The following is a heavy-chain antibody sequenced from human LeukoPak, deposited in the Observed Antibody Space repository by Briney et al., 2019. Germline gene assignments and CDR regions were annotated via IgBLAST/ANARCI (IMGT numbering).Heavy chain of an antibody. CDR2: IYYSGST. D-gene: IGHD3-10*01. CDR3: ARQKRYGSGFDP. V-gene: IGHV4-59*08. J-gene: IGHJ5*02. CDR1: GGSISSYY. Sequence: PSETLSLTCTVSGGSISSYYWSWIRQPPGEGLKWIGYIYYSGSTNYNPSLKSRVTISVDTSKNLFSLRLSSVIAADTAVYYCARQKRYGSGFDPWGQGTLVTVSS.